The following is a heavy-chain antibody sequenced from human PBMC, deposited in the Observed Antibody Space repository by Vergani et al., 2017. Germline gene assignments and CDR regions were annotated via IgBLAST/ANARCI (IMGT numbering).Heavy chain of an antibody. V-gene: IGHV4-30-4*01. CDR2: IYYSGST. Sequence: QVQLQESGPGLVKPSQTLSLTCTVSGGSISSGDYYWSWIRQPPGKGLEWIGYIYYSGSTYYNPSLKSRVTISVDTSKNQFSLKLSSVTAADTAVYYCARVARLLWFGERRAHDAFDIWGQGTMVTVSS. J-gene: IGHJ3*02. CDR1: GGSISSGDYY. CDR3: ARVARLLWFGERRAHDAFDI. D-gene: IGHD3-10*01.